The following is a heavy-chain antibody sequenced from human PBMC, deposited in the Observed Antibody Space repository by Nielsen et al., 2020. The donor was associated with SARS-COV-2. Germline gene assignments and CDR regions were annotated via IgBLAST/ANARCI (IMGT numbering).Heavy chain of an antibody. Sequence: SETLSLTCTVSGGSISSGGYYWSWIRQHPGKGLEWIGYIYYSGSTYYNPPLKSRVTISVDTSKNQFSLKLSSVTAADTAVYYCAREHSSSRAFDIWGQGTMVTVSS. D-gene: IGHD6-6*01. CDR1: GGSISSGGYY. J-gene: IGHJ3*02. V-gene: IGHV4-31*03. CDR2: IYYSGST. CDR3: AREHSSSRAFDI.